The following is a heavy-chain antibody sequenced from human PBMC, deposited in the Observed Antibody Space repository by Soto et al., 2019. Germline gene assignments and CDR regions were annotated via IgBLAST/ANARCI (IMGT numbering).Heavy chain of an antibody. V-gene: IGHV5-10-1*01. Sequence: GESLKISCTGFGYTFTTFWISWVRQMPGKGLEWMGRIDPRDSYVNYSPSFQGHVTISLDKSISTAYLQWGSLKASDTAMYYRARLVCSTTTRHSWFDPWGQRSLVILSS. CDR2: IDPRDSYV. J-gene: IGHJ5*02. CDR1: GYTFTTFW. D-gene: IGHD2-2*01. CDR3: ARLVCSTTTRHSWFDP.